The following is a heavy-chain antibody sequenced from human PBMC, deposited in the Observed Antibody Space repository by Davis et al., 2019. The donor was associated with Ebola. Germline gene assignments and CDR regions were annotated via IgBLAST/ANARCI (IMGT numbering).Heavy chain of an antibody. CDR1: GFTLSGYD. D-gene: IGHD4/OR15-4a*01. Sequence: GESLKISCAASGFTLSGYDMNWVRQAPGKGLQWVAVIWDDGSNKYYADSVKGRFTISRDNSKNTLYLQMNSLRAEDTAVYYCAKSHNPSYYGPNDYSYGMDVWGKGTTVTVSS. CDR2: IWDDGSNK. V-gene: IGHV3-30*02. J-gene: IGHJ6*04. CDR3: AKSHNPSYYGPNDYSYGMDV.